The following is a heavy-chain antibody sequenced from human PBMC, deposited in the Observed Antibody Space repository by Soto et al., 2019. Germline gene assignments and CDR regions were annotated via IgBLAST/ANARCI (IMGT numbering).Heavy chain of an antibody. CDR3: ARHIRGNSCMDV. CDR1: GGSISNSSYY. D-gene: IGHD2-21*01. Sequence: SETLSLTFTVSGGSISNSSYYWGWIRQPPGKGLECIGSIYYSGSTSYNPSLKSRVTISVDTSKNQFSLKLSSVTAADTAVYYCARHIRGNSCMDVWGQGTTVT. V-gene: IGHV4-39*01. J-gene: IGHJ6*02. CDR2: IYYSGST.